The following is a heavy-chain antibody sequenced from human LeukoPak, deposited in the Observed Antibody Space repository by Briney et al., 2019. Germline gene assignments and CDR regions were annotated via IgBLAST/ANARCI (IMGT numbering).Heavy chain of an antibody. J-gene: IGHJ3*02. D-gene: IGHD3-22*01. CDR1: GLTFSNAW. Sequence: GGSLSLSCAASGLTFSNAWMRWVRQAPGKGLEGVGRIKSKTDCGTTDYAAPVKGRFTISRDDSKNTLYLQMNSLKTEDTAVYYCTTFDSSGYYSPDAFDIWGQGTMVTVSS. CDR2: IKSKTDCGTT. CDR3: TTFDSSGYYSPDAFDI. V-gene: IGHV3-15*01.